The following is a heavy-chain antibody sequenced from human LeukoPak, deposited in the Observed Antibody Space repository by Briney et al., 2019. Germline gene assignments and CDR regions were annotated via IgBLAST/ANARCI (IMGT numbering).Heavy chain of an antibody. CDR3: ARDVGEYCSSTSCYASDY. CDR2: INPNSGDT. CDR1: GYSFTGYY. Sequence: ASVKVSCKASGYSFTGYYMHWVRQAPGQGLEWMGWINPNSGDTKYAQKFQGRVTMTRDTSISTAYMELTRLRSDDTAVYYCARDVGEYCSSTSCYASDYWGQGTLVTVSS. J-gene: IGHJ4*02. V-gene: IGHV1-2*02. D-gene: IGHD2-2*01.